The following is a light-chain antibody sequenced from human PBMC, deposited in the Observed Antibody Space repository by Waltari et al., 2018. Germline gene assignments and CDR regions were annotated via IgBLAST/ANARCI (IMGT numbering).Light chain of an antibody. CDR1: QGVTAW. J-gene: IGKJ4*01. CDR3: QQAYKFPFT. V-gene: IGKV1-12*02. CDR2: AAS. Sequence: DIQMTQSPSSVSASIGDRVTITCRASQGVTAWLAWYQKKPGTAPNLLIYAASSLQSGVPSRFSGSGSGTDFTLTISSLQPEDFATYYCQQAYKFPFTFGGGTKVEIK.